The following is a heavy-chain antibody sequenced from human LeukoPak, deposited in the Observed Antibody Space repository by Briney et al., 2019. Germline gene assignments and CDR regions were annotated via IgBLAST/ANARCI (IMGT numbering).Heavy chain of an antibody. CDR2: ISAYNDNT. D-gene: IGHD5-24*01. V-gene: IGHV1-18*01. Sequence: GASGTVSLTSAVYTFTIYGISWVRQAPAQGQERKWWISAYNDNTNYAQKLQGRVTMTTDTSTSTAYMELRSLSSDDTAVYYCARDWRDGYNYSFDYWGQGTLVTVSS. J-gene: IGHJ4*02. CDR1: VYTFTIYG. CDR3: ARDWRDGYNYSFDY.